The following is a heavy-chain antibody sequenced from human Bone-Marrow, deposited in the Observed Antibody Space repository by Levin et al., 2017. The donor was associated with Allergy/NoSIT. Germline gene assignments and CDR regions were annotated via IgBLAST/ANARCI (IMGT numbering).Heavy chain of an antibody. CDR3: VRAEYCSGGTCYLVDY. CDR1: GFTFSSYS. CDR2: ISNDGSKK. J-gene: IGHJ4*02. Sequence: PGESLKISCVVSGFTFSSYSMHWVRQAPGKGLEWVALISNDGSKKYHADSEKGRFTISRDNSKNTLYLQMNSLRVEDTAVYYCVRAEYCSGGTCYLVDYWGQGTLVTVSS. V-gene: IGHV3-30-3*01. D-gene: IGHD2-15*01.